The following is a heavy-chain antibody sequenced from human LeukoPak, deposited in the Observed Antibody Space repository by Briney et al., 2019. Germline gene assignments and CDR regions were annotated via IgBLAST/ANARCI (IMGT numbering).Heavy chain of an antibody. D-gene: IGHD3-10*01. J-gene: IGHJ4*02. CDR1: GYTFTSYY. V-gene: IGHV1-46*01. Sequence: ASVKVSCKASGYTFTSYYMHWVRQAPGQGLEWMGIINPSGGSTSYAQKFQGRVTMTRDTSISTAYMELSRLRSDDTAVYYCVRELSGTYYNVYFDSWGQGTLVAVSS. CDR3: VRELSGTYYNVYFDS. CDR2: INPSGGST.